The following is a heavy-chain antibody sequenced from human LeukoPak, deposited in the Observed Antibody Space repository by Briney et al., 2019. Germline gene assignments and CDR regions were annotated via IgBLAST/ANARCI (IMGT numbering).Heavy chain of an antibody. D-gene: IGHD3-22*01. J-gene: IGHJ4*02. V-gene: IGHV3-30*18. Sequence: GGSLRLSCAASGFTFSSYGMHWVRQAPGKGLEWVAVISYDGSNKYYADSVKGRFTISRDNSKNTLYLQMNSLRAEDTAVYYCAKAMYDDSSGLDYWGQRTLVTVSS. CDR1: GFTFSSYG. CDR2: ISYDGSNK. CDR3: AKAMYDDSSGLDY.